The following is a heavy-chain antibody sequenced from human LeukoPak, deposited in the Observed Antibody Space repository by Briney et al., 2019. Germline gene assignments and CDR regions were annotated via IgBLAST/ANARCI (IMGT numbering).Heavy chain of an antibody. CDR2: IYTSGST. V-gene: IGHV4-4*07. CDR3: ARSGYYDILTGYYKGVDY. Sequence: SETLSLTCTVSGGSISNYYWSWIRQPAGKGLEWIGRIYTSGSTNYNPSLKSRVTISVDTSKNQFSLKLSSVTAADTAVYYCARSGYYDILTGYYKGVDYWGQGTLVTVSS. J-gene: IGHJ4*02. D-gene: IGHD3-9*01. CDR1: GGSISNYY.